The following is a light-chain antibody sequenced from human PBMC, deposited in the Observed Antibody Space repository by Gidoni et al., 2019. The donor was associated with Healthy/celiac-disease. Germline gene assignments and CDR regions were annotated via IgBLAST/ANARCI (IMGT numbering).Light chain of an antibody. CDR2: KVS. V-gene: IGKV2-30*01. CDR1: QSLVYSDGNTY. J-gene: IGKJ1*01. Sequence: DVVMTQSPLSLPVTLGQPASISCRSSQSLVYSDGNTYLNWFQQRPGQSPRRLIYKVSNRDSGVPDRFSGIGSGTDFTLKISRVEAEDVGVYYCMQGTHWPPRTFGQGTKVEIK. CDR3: MQGTHWPPRT.